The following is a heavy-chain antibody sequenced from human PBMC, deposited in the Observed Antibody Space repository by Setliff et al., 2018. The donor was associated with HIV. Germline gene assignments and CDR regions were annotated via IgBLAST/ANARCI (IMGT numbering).Heavy chain of an antibody. Sequence: SETLSLTCTVSGASMSSYFWSWVRQTPGKGLEWIGYVLSSGSATYNPSLKSRVAMSVDTSKNQFSLSLASPTAADTAVYYCARRGTIWHGVDYHYMDVWGKGTTVTVS. CDR1: GASMSSYF. D-gene: IGHD2-15*01. CDR2: VLSSGSA. V-gene: IGHV4-59*08. CDR3: ARRGTIWHGVDYHYMDV. J-gene: IGHJ6*03.